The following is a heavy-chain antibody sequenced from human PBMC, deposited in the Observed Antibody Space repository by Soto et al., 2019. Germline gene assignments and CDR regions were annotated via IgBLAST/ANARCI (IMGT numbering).Heavy chain of an antibody. Sequence: ASVKVSCKASGYSFTSHYMHWVRQAPGQGLEWMGMINPSDGSTTYAQKFQGRVTMTRDTSTSTLYMELSSLRSEDTAVYYCARGRLEAAAGNSDFDYWGQGTLVTVSS. CDR1: GYSFTSHY. CDR2: INPSDGST. J-gene: IGHJ4*02. CDR3: ARGRLEAAAGNSDFDY. V-gene: IGHV1-46*01. D-gene: IGHD6-13*01.